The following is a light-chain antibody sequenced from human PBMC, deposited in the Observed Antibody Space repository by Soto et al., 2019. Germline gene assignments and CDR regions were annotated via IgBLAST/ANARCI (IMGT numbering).Light chain of an antibody. CDR2: DTS. CDR3: LLSYGGARV. J-gene: IGLJ3*02. CDR1: SGAVTSGHY. Sequence: QAVVTQEPSLTVSPGGTVTLTCGSSSGAVTSGHYPYWFQQKPGQAPRTLIYDTSNKHSWTPARFSGSLLGGKAALTLSGAPLEDEAEHYRLLSYGGARVFGGGTKLTVL. V-gene: IGLV7-46*01.